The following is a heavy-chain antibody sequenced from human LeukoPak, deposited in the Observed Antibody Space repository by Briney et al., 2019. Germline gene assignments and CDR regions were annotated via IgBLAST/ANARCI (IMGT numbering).Heavy chain of an antibody. D-gene: IGHD2/OR15-2a*01. CDR1: GYTFTGYY. Sequence: ASVKVSCKTSGYTFTGYYMHWVRQAPGQGLEWMGRINPNSGVTDFAQKFQGRVTMTRDTSISTAYMELSRLTSDDTAVYYCARDFQTEAPDYWGQGTLVTVSS. J-gene: IGHJ4*02. V-gene: IGHV1-2*02. CDR2: INPNSGVT. CDR3: ARDFQTEAPDY.